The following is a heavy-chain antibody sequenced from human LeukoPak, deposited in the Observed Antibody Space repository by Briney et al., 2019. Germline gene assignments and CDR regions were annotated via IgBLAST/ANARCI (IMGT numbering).Heavy chain of an antibody. D-gene: IGHD1-26*01. Sequence: GGSLRLSCAASGLTFDYFGMSWVRQAPGKGLEWVSGINWNGGSTGYADSVKGRFTISRDDAKNSLYLQMNSLRVEDTALYYCGKDPLLGATGAGGQGTLVTVSS. V-gene: IGHV3-20*04. J-gene: IGHJ4*02. CDR2: INWNGGST. CDR3: GKDPLLGATGA. CDR1: GLTFDYFG.